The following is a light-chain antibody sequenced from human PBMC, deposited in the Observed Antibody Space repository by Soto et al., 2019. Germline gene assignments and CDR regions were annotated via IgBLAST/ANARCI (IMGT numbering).Light chain of an antibody. CDR1: QSVYSN. CDR2: DAS. J-gene: IGKJ4*01. Sequence: EIVMTQSPATLSVSPGERASLSCRASQSVYSNLAWYQHNPGQAPRLLIFDASTRATGIPARFSGSGSGTEFTLTISSLQSEDFAVYYCQQHSNWPLTFGGGTKVDI. CDR3: QQHSNWPLT. V-gene: IGKV3-15*01.